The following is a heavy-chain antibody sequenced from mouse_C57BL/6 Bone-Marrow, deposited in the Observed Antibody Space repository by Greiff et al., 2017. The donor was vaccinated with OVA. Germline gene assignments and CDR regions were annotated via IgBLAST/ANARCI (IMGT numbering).Heavy chain of an antibody. CDR2: IDPENGDT. V-gene: IGHV14-4*01. CDR3: TLIYYGNYGWFDY. Sequence: VQLQQSGAELVRPGASVKLSCTASGFNIKDDYMHWVQQRPEQGLEWIGWIDPENGDTEYASKFQGKATITADTSSNTAYLQLSSLTSEDTAVYYCTLIYYGNYGWFDYWGQGTTLTVSS. CDR1: GFNIKDDY. J-gene: IGHJ2*01. D-gene: IGHD2-1*01.